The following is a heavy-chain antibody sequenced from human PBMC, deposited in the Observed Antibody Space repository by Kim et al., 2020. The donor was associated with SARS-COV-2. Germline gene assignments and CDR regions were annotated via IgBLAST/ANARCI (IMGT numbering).Heavy chain of an antibody. J-gene: IGHJ4*02. D-gene: IGHD3-10*01. Sequence: ETIYAQKFQGRVTMTEDTSTDTAYMELSSLRSEDTAVYYCATMVRGERVYWGQGTLVTVAS. CDR3: ATMVRGERVY. V-gene: IGHV1-24*01. CDR2: ET.